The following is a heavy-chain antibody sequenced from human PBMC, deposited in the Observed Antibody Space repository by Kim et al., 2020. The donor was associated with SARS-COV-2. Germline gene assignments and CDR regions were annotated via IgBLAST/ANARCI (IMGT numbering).Heavy chain of an antibody. Sequence: SETLSLTCTVSGGSISSGGYYWSWIRQHPGKGLEWIGYIYYSGSTYYNPSLKSRVTISVDTSKNQFSLKLSSVTAADTAVYYCARTMVRGVIFDYWGQGTLVTVSS. CDR2: IYYSGST. D-gene: IGHD3-10*01. V-gene: IGHV4-31*03. CDR1: GGSISSGGYY. CDR3: ARTMVRGVIFDY. J-gene: IGHJ4*02.